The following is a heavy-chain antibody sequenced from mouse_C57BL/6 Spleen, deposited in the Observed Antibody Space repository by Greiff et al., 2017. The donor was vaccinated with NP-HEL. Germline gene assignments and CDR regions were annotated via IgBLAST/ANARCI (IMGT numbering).Heavy chain of an antibody. D-gene: IGHD2-4*01. Sequence: VQLQQSGAELVKPGASVKLSCTASGFNINDYYMHWVKQRTEQGLEWIGRIDPEDGETKYAPKFQGKATITADTSSNTASLQLSSLTSEDTSVYYCALLRLCWYFDVWGTGTTVTVSS. CDR1: GFNINDYY. CDR2: IDPEDGET. CDR3: ALLRLCWYFDV. J-gene: IGHJ1*03. V-gene: IGHV14-2*01.